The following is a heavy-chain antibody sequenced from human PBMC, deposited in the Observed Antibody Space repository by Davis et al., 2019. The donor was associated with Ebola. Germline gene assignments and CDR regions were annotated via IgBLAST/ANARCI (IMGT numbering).Heavy chain of an antibody. Sequence: ASVKVSCKASGYTFTGYYMHWVRQATGQGLEWMGWMNPNSGNTGYAQKFQGRVTMTTDTSTSTAYMELSSLRSEDTAVYYCARSSSTSSHSDSWGQGTLVTVSS. CDR2: MNPNSGNT. J-gene: IGHJ4*02. CDR1: GYTFTGYY. CDR3: ARSSSTSSHSDS. V-gene: IGHV1-8*02. D-gene: IGHD6-13*01.